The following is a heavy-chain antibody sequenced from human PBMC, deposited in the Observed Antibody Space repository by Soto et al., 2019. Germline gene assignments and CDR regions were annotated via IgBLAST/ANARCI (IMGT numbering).Heavy chain of an antibody. Sequence: ETLSITHTVSGGSISSSSYYWGWIRQPPGKGLEWIGSVSYSGPACYNPSLKSRVTISVETSKNQFSLKLSSVTAADTAVYYCASNGQLAHYSYYGMDVWGQGTTVT. J-gene: IGHJ6*02. CDR1: GGSISSSSYY. CDR3: ASNGQLAHYSYYGMDV. CDR2: VSYSGPA. V-gene: IGHV4-39*01. D-gene: IGHD6-6*01.